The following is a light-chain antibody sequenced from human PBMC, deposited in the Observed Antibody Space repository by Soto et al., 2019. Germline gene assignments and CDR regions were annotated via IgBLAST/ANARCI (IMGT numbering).Light chain of an antibody. CDR1: QSVSSN. V-gene: IGKV3-15*01. Sequence: EIVMTQSPATLSVSPGERATLSCRASQSVSSNLAWYQQKPGQAPRLLIYGASTRATGIPARFSGSGSGTEFTLTISSLRSEDFAVYYCQQYNNWPFTFGPGTKVDI. CDR3: QQYNNWPFT. J-gene: IGKJ3*01. CDR2: GAS.